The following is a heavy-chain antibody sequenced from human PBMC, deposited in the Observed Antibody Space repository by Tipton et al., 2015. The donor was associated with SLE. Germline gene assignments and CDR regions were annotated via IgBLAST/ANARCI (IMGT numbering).Heavy chain of an antibody. CDR3: ARARDWYFDL. J-gene: IGHJ2*01. Sequence: TLSLTCTVSGGSISSSSYYWSWIRQPPGKGLEWIGEINHSGSTNYNPSLKSRVTISVDTSKNQFSLKLSSVTAADTAVYYCARARDWYFDLWGRGTLVTVSS. V-gene: IGHV4-39*07. CDR1: GGSISSSSYY. CDR2: INHSGST.